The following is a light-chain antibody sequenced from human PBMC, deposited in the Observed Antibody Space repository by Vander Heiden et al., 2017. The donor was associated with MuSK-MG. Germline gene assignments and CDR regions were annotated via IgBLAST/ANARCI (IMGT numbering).Light chain of an antibody. CDR3: QQYNKWPPLT. V-gene: IGKV3-15*01. CDR2: DAS. J-gene: IGKJ4*01. CDR1: QSVSSN. Sequence: QSVSSNLAWYQQKPGQAPRLLIYDASTRATGIPARFSGSGSGTEFTLTISSLQSEDFAVYYCQQYNKWPPLTFGGGTKVEIK.